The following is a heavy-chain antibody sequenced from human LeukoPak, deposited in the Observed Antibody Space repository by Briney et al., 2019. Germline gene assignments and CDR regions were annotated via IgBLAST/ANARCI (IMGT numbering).Heavy chain of an antibody. CDR2: INHSGST. Sequence: KSSETLSLTCAVYGGSFSGYYWSWIRQPPGKGLEWIGEINHSGSTNYNPSLKSRVTISVDTSKNQFSLKLSSVTAADTAVYYCARDLRRPGVDTAMPLLWGQGTLVTVSS. J-gene: IGHJ4*02. D-gene: IGHD5-18*01. CDR1: GGSFSGYY. CDR3: ARDLRRPGVDTAMPLL. V-gene: IGHV4-34*01.